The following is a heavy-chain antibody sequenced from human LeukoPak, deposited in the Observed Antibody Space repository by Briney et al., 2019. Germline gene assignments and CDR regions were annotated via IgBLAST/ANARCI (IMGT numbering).Heavy chain of an antibody. CDR3: ARMGALGGRSLYYYYGMDV. J-gene: IGHJ6*02. V-gene: IGHV4-59*08. CDR2: IYYSGST. D-gene: IGHD3-10*01. Sequence: SETLSLTCTVSGGSISSYYWSWIRQPPGKGLEWIGYIYYSGSTNYNPSLKGRVTISVDTSKNQFSLKLSSVTAADTAVYYCARMGALGGRSLYYYYGMDVRGQGTTVTVSS. CDR1: GGSISSYY.